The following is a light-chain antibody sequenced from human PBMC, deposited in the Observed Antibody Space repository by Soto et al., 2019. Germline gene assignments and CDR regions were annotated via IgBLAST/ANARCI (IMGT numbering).Light chain of an antibody. CDR2: IAS. V-gene: IGKV1-12*01. Sequence: DIQMTQSPSSLSAFVGDRVTITCRASQDINSWLTWYQQKPGKAPKVLIYIASRLQPGVPSRFSGRGSGTDFSLTISNLQPEDFATYFCQQSKSFPLTFGGGTKVDIK. CDR3: QQSKSFPLT. J-gene: IGKJ4*01. CDR1: QDINSW.